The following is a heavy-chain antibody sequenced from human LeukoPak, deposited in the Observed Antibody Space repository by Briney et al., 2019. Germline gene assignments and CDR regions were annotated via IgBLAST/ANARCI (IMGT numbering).Heavy chain of an antibody. V-gene: IGHV3-11*01. CDR2: ISSSGSTI. D-gene: IGHD3-9*01. Sequence: PGGSLRLSCAASGFTFSDYYMSWIRQAPGKGLEWVSYISSSGSTIYYADSVKGRFTISRDNAKNSLYLQMNSLRAEDTAMYYCARSVQRFDILTGYYTRYGMDVWGQGTTVTVSS. CDR3: ARSVQRFDILTGYYTRYGMDV. J-gene: IGHJ6*02. CDR1: GFTFSDYY.